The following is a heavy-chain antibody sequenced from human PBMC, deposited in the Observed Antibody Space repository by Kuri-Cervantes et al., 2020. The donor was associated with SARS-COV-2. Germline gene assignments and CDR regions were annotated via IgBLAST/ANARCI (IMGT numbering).Heavy chain of an antibody. D-gene: IGHD6-19*01. CDR2: IWYDGSNK. Sequence: GESLKISCAASGFTFSSYGMHWVRQAPGKGLEWVAVIWYDGSNKHYADSVKGRFTISRDNSKNTLYLQMNSLRAEDTAMYYCARDHKSMAMAVAGTAVDYWGQGTLVTVSS. V-gene: IGHV3-33*08. CDR3: ARDHKSMAMAVAGTAVDY. J-gene: IGHJ4*02. CDR1: GFTFSSYG.